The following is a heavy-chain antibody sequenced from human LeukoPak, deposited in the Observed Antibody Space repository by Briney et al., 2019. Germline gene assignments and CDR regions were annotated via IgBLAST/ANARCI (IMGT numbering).Heavy chain of an antibody. CDR2: IYTSGRT. V-gene: IGHV4-4*07. CDR3: ARDGSSSSWEPDAFDI. J-gene: IGHJ3*02. D-gene: IGHD6-13*01. Sequence: SETLSLTCTVSGGSISSYYWSWIRQPAGKGLEWIGRIYTSGRTNYNPSLKSRVTMSVDTSKNQFSLKLSSVTAADTAVYYCARDGSSSSWEPDAFDIWGQGTMVTVSS. CDR1: GGSISSYY.